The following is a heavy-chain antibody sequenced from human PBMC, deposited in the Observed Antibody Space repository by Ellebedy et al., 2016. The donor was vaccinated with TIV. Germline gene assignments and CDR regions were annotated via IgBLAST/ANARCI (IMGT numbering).Heavy chain of an antibody. D-gene: IGHD5-24*01. CDR2: IYYSGST. CDR3: ASTKERLSDY. J-gene: IGHJ4*02. Sequence: MPSETLSLTCTVSGGSISSSSYYWGWIRQPPGKGLEWIGSIYYSGSTYYNPSLKSRVTISVDTSKNQFSLKLSSVTAADTAVYYCASTKERLSDYWGQGTLVTVSS. CDR1: GGSISSSSYY. V-gene: IGHV4-39*01.